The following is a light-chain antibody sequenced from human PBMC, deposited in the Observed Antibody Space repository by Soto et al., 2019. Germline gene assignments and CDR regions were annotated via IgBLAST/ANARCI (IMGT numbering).Light chain of an antibody. V-gene: IGKV1-33*01. CDR1: QDISNH. CDR3: QQYDSFPIT. J-gene: IGKJ5*01. CDR2: EAS. Sequence: DIQMTQSPSSLSASVGDRVTITCQASQDISNHLNWYQQTPGKAPRLXIYEASNLETGVPSRFSGSGSGTDFTVTISSLQPEDIATYYCQQYDSFPITFGQGTRLEIK.